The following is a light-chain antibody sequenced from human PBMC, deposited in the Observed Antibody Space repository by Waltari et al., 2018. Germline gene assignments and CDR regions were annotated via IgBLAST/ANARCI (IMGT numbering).Light chain of an antibody. CDR2: EVS. V-gene: IGLV2-8*01. CDR1: SSDVGGYNF. CDR3: SSYAGSSTV. Sequence: QSALTQPPSASGSPGQSVTISCTGSSSDVGGYNFVSWYQQHPGKAPKLMIYEVSNRPSGVPDRFSGSKSDNTASLTVSGLQAEDEAEYYCSSYAGSSTVFGGGTKLTVL. J-gene: IGLJ2*01.